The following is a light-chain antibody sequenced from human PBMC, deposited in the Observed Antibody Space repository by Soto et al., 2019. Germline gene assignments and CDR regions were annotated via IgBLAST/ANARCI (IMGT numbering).Light chain of an antibody. CDR3: QQYYNWPPYT. J-gene: IGKJ2*01. Sequence: EVVMTQSPATLSVTPGDRATLSCRASQSVDTNVAWYQQKPGQAPRLLVHGASTRATGVPARFTGIGSGTDFTLTISGLQSDDFADYYCQQYYNWPPYTFGQGTKLQIK. CDR1: QSVDTN. CDR2: GAS. V-gene: IGKV3-15*01.